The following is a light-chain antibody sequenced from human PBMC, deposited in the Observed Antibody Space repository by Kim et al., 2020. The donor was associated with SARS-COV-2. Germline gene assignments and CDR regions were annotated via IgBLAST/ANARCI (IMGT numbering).Light chain of an antibody. CDR2: GNT. Sequence: QSVLTQPPSVSGAPGLRVTISCTGSSSNIGADYDVHWYQQLPGTAPKLLIYGNTNRPSGVPDRFSGSKSGTSASLAITGLQAEDEADYYCQSYDTSLSGYVFGTGTKVTVL. V-gene: IGLV1-40*01. CDR3: QSYDTSLSGYV. J-gene: IGLJ1*01. CDR1: SSNIGADYD.